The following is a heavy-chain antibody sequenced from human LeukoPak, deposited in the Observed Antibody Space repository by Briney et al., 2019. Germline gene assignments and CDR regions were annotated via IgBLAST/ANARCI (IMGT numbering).Heavy chain of an antibody. V-gene: IGHV1-69*05. CDR2: IIPIFGTA. J-gene: IGHJ4*02. CDR3: ARVLGGYNYYFDY. D-gene: IGHD5-24*01. CDR1: GGTFSSYA. Sequence: SVKVSCKASGGTFSSYAISWVRQAPGQGLEWMGGIIPIFGTANYAQKFQGRVTITTDESTSTAYMELSSLRSEDTAVYYCARVLGGYNYYFDYWGQGTLVNVSS.